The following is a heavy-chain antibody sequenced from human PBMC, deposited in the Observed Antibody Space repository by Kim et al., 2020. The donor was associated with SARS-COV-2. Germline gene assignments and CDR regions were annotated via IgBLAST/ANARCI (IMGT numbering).Heavy chain of an antibody. J-gene: IGHJ6*02. V-gene: IGHV1-46*04. CDR3: ARGGFGPGTYDFYYYSMDV. CDR2: INPSDGST. Sequence: ASVKVSCKASGYTFTSYYMHWVRQAPGQGLEWMGVINPSDGSTSCAQKLRGRVIMTRDTSASTVYMELSSLRSEDTAVYFCARGGFGPGTYDFYYYSMDVWGQGPTVTVSS. D-gene: IGHD3-10*01. CDR1: GYTFTSYY.